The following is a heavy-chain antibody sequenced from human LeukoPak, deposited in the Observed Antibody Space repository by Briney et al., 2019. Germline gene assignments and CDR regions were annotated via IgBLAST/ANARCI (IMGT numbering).Heavy chain of an antibody. CDR3: ARDLLEWYFDY. Sequence: PGGSLRLSCAVSGFTVSSTYMSWVRQTPGKGLEWVSVIYSGGSTYYADSVKGRFTISRDNSKNTLYLQMNSLRAEDTAVYYCARDLLEWYFDYWGQGTLVTVSS. CDR2: IYSGGST. V-gene: IGHV3-66*01. D-gene: IGHD3-3*01. CDR1: GFTVSSTY. J-gene: IGHJ4*02.